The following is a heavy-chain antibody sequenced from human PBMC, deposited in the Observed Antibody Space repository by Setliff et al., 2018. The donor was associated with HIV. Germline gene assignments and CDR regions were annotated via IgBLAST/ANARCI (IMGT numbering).Heavy chain of an antibody. CDR1: GDSISTGYYY. Sequence: PSETLSLTCTVSGDSISTGYYYWSWIRQHPGKGLEWIGYIYYSGSTYYNPSLKSRVTISLDTSKNQFSLMLTSVTAADTAVYFCARSPIRSNFGDYWGRGALVTVSS. CDR2: IYYSGST. CDR3: ARSPIRSNFGDY. D-gene: IGHD1-26*01. V-gene: IGHV4-31*03. J-gene: IGHJ4*02.